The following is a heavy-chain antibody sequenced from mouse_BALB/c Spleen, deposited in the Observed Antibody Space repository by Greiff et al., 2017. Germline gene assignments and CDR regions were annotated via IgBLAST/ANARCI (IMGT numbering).Heavy chain of an antibody. CDR1: GYSFTSGYS. Sequence: EVKLQESGPDLVKPSQSLSLTCTVTGYSFTSGYSWHWIRQFPGNKLEWMGYIHYSGRTNYNPSLKSRISITRDTSKNQFFLQLNSVTTEDTATYYCADGNWYFDVWGAGTTVTVSS. V-gene: IGHV3-1*02. J-gene: IGHJ1*01. D-gene: IGHD2-1*01. CDR3: ADGNWYFDV. CDR2: IHYSGRT.